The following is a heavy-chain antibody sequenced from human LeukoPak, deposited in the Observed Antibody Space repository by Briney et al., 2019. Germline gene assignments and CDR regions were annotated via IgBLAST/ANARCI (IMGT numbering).Heavy chain of an antibody. V-gene: IGHV4-31*03. CDR2: IYYSGST. J-gene: IGHJ4*02. D-gene: IGHD3-22*01. CDR3: ARGGDYYDSSGYYSGSPRSRNLFDY. CDR1: GGSISSGGYY. Sequence: PSQTLSLTCTVSGGSISSGGYYWSWVRQHPGKGLEWIGYIYYSGSTYYNPSLKSRVTISVDTSKNQFSLKLSSVTAADTAVCYCARGGDYYDSSGYYSGSPRSRNLFDYWGQGTLVTVSS.